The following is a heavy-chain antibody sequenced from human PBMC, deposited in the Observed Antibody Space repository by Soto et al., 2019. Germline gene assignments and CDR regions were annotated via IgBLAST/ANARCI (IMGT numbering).Heavy chain of an antibody. CDR1: GYTFTSYA. CDR2: INAGNGNT. D-gene: IGHD2-15*01. Sequence: QVQLVQSGAEEKKPGASAKVSCKASGYTFTSYAMHWVRQAPGHRLEWMGWINAGNGNTKYSQKFQGRVTITRETAASTAYMELSSLRSEDTAVYYCARGTVVTHFDYWGQGTLITVSS. CDR3: ARGTVVTHFDY. J-gene: IGHJ4*02. V-gene: IGHV1-3*05.